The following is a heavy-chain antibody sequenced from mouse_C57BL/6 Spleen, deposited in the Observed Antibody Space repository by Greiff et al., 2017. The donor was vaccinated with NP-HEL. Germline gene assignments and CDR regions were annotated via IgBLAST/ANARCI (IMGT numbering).Heavy chain of an antibody. CDR2: IRLKSDNYAT. J-gene: IGHJ4*01. CDR3: TRGLSYPMDY. CDR1: GFTFSNYW. Sequence: EVKVVESGGGLVQPGGSMKLSCVASGFTFSNYWMNWVRQSPEKGLEWVAQIRLKSDNYATHYAESVKGRFTISRDDSKSSVYLQMNNLRAEDTGIYYCTRGLSYPMDYWGQGTSVTVSS. V-gene: IGHV6-3*01. D-gene: IGHD1-1*02.